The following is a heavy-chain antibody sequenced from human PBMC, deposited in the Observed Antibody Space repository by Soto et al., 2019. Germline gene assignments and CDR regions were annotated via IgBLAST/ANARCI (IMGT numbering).Heavy chain of an antibody. CDR2: ISYDGSNK. CDR3: AKWSSIQLWWEGDFDY. D-gene: IGHD5-18*01. CDR1: GFTFSSYG. V-gene: IGHV3-30*18. Sequence: QVQLVESGGGVVQPGRSLRLSCAASGFTFSSYGMHWVRQAPGKGLEWVAVISYDGSNKYYADSVKGRFTISRDNSKNTLYLQTNRLRAADTAVYYCAKWSSIQLWWEGDFDYCVHGTLVTVSS. J-gene: IGHJ4*01.